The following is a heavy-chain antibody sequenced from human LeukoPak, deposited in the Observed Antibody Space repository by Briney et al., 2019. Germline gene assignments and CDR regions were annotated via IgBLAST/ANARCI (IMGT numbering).Heavy chain of an antibody. CDR1: VFTFSNYW. CDR3: ARVTAVAGTSVGVDA. D-gene: IGHD6-19*01. Sequence: GGSLRLSCAASVFTFSNYWMHWVRQTPGKGLVWVSRINSDASVTTYADSVKGRFTISRDNAKNTLYLQMNSLRAEDTAVYYCARVTAVAGTSVGVDAWGQGILVTVS. V-gene: IGHV3-74*01. J-gene: IGHJ4*02. CDR2: INSDASVT.